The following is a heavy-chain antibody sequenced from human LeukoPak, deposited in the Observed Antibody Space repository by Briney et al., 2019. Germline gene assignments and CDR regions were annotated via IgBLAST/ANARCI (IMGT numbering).Heavy chain of an antibody. CDR2: ISAYNGNT. CDR3: ARDLQDKVWLGAVYYYYGMDV. Sequence: GASVKVSCKTSGYTFTSYGINWVRQAPGQGLEWMGWISAYNGNTNYAQKLQGRVTMTTDTSTSTAYMELRSLRSDDTAVYYCARDLQDKVWLGAVYYYYGMDVWGQGTTVTVSS. V-gene: IGHV1-18*01. CDR1: GYTFTSYG. J-gene: IGHJ6*02. D-gene: IGHD5/OR15-5a*01.